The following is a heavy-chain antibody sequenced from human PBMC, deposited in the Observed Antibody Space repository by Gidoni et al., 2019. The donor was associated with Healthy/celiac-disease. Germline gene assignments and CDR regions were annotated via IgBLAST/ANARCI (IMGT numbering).Heavy chain of an antibody. D-gene: IGHD5-18*01. Sequence: EVQLVESGGGLVKPGGSLGLSCAASGFTFSNAWNGWVRQAPGKGLEWVGRIKSKTDGGTTDYAAPVKGRFTISRDDSKNTLYLQMNSLKTEDTAVYYCEAAIEYYFDYWGQGTLVTVSS. J-gene: IGHJ4*02. CDR3: EAAIEYYFDY. V-gene: IGHV3-15*01. CDR1: GFTFSNAW. CDR2: IKSKTDGGTT.